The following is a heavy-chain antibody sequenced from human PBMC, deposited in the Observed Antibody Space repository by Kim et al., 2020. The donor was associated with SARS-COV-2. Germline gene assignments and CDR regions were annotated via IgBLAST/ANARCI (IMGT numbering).Heavy chain of an antibody. D-gene: IGHD6-13*01. J-gene: IGHJ5*02. V-gene: IGHV3-23*01. CDR3: AKGYSSSWYRTYWFDP. Sequence: GGSLRLSCAASGFTFSSYAMSWVRQAPGKGLEWVSAISGSGGSTYYADSVKGRFTISRDNSKNTLYLQMNSLRAEDTAVYYCAKGYSSSWYRTYWFDPWGQGTLVTVSS. CDR2: ISGSGGST. CDR1: GFTFSSYA.